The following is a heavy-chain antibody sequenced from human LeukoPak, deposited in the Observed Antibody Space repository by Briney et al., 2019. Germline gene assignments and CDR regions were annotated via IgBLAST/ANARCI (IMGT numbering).Heavy chain of an antibody. V-gene: IGHV1-69*04. CDR3: ASSYMGSGSYYKTPYFDY. CDR1: GGTFSSYA. J-gene: IGHJ4*02. D-gene: IGHD3-10*01. Sequence: GASVKVSCKASGGTFSSYAISWVRQAPGQGLEWMGRIIPILGIANYAQKLQGRVTITADKSTSTAYMELSSLRSEDTAVYYCASSYMGSGSYYKTPYFDYWGQGTLVTVSS. CDR2: IIPILGIA.